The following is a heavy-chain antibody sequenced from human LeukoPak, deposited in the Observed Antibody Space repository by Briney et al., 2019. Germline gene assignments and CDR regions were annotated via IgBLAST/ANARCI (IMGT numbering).Heavy chain of an antibody. CDR1: GGSISNYY. CDR3: ARESKTYDGSGYYHDY. CDR2: IYTSGST. V-gene: IGHV4-4*07. Sequence: SETLPLTCTVSGGSISNYYWSWIRQPAGEGLEWVGRIYTSGSTNYNPSLESRVTISVDTSKNQFSLKLSSVTAADTAVYYCARESKTYDGSGYYHDYWGQGTLVTVSS. D-gene: IGHD3-22*01. J-gene: IGHJ4*02.